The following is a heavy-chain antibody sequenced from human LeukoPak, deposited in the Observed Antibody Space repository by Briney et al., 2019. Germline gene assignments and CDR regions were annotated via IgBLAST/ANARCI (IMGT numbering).Heavy chain of an antibody. D-gene: IGHD2-2*01. J-gene: IGHJ6*02. V-gene: IGHV1-2*06. CDR3: ARPPEGCSSTSCYSLYV. CDR1: GYTFTGYY. CDR2: INPNSGDT. Sequence: ASVKVSCKASGYTFTGYYMHWVRQAPGQGLEWMGRINPNSGDTNYAQKFQGRVTMTRDTSISTAYMELSRLRSDDTAVYYCARPPEGCSSTSCYSLYVWGQGTTVTVSS.